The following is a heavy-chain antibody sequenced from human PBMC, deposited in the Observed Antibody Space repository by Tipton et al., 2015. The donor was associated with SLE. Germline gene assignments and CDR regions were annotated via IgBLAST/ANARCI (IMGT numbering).Heavy chain of an antibody. J-gene: IGHJ4*02. D-gene: IGHD7-27*01. CDR2: ISYSGAT. Sequence: TLSLTCTASGDTIDGNTYFWDWIRQPPGKGLMLIGSISYSGATSYNPSLKSRVTISVDTSKNQFSLSLISVTAADTAVYYCARLTPWGYDYWGPGMLVTVSS. CDR1: GDTIDGNTYF. CDR3: ARLTPWGYDY. V-gene: IGHV4-39*07.